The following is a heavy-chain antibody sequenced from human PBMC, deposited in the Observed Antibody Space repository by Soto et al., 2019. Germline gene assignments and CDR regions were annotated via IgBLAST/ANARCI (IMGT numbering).Heavy chain of an antibody. CDR3: ARKVGYYMDG. Sequence: QVQLQQWGAGLLKPSETLSLTCAVYGGSFSGYYWSWIRQPPGKGLEWIGEINHSGSTNYNPSLKSRGNISVKPSKDQFSLKLGSVAAADTAVYYCARKVGYYMDGWGKGTTVTVSS. V-gene: IGHV4-34*01. CDR2: INHSGST. CDR1: GGSFSGYY. J-gene: IGHJ6*03.